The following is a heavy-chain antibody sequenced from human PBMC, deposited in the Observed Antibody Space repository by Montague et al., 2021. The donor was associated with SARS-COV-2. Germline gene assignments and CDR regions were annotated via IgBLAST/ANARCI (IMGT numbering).Heavy chain of an antibody. Sequence: CAISRDSVSTHSGTWNWVRLSPSRGLEWLGRTYYRSEWYSDYSVSVKSRISINPDTSKNQFSLQLNSVTPEDTAVYYCARAERGSCGDGNCYQYFFNYWGQGTLVTVSS. D-gene: IGHD2-15*01. J-gene: IGHJ4*02. CDR2: TYYRSEWYS. CDR3: ARAERGSCGDGNCYQYFFNY. CDR1: RDSVSTHSGT. V-gene: IGHV6-1*01.